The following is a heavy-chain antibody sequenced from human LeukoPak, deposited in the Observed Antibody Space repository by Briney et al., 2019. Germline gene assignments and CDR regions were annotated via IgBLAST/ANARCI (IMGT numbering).Heavy chain of an antibody. D-gene: IGHD3-10*01. Sequence: PGGSLRLSCAASGFTFSDYYMSWIRQAPGKGLEWVSVISGSGGATYYADSVKGRFTISRDNSKNTLFLQMNSLRAEDTAVYYCAKDRRYFGSGLDYWGQGTLVTVSS. CDR1: GFTFSDYY. J-gene: IGHJ4*02. V-gene: IGHV3-23*01. CDR3: AKDRRYFGSGLDY. CDR2: ISGSGGAT.